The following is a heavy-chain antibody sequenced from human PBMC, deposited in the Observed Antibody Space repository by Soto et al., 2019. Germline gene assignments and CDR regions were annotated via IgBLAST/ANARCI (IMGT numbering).Heavy chain of an antibody. J-gene: IGHJ5*02. CDR3: ARSPPPIVGATKYWFDP. D-gene: IGHD1-26*01. CDR2: IIPIFGTA. Sequence: SVKVSCKASGGTFSIYAISWVRQAPGQGLEWMGGIIPIFGTANYAQKFQGRVTITADESTSTAYMELSSLRSEDTAVYYCARSPPPIVGATKYWFDPWGQGTLVTVSS. CDR1: GGTFSIYA. V-gene: IGHV1-69*13.